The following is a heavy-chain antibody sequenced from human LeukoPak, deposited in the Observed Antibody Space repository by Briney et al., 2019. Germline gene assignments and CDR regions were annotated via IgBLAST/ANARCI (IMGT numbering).Heavy chain of an antibody. Sequence: GASVKVPCKASGYTFTGYYMHWVRQAPGQGLEWMGWINPNSGGTNYAQKFQGRVTMTRDTSISTAYMELSRLRSDDTAVYYCATLYSSSWPLDYWGQGTLVTVSS. CDR3: ATLYSSSWPLDY. D-gene: IGHD6-13*01. CDR1: GYTFTGYY. CDR2: INPNSGGT. V-gene: IGHV1-2*02. J-gene: IGHJ4*02.